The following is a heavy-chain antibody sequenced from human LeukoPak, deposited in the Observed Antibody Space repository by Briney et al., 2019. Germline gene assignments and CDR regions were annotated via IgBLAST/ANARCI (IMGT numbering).Heavy chain of an antibody. V-gene: IGHV1-69*06. J-gene: IGHJ6*03. CDR3: ARGIVATTILGYSYYYMDV. CDR1: GGTFSSYA. Sequence: ASVKVSCKASGGTFSSYAISWVRQAPGQGLEWMGGITPIFGTANYAQKFQGRVTITADKSTSTAYMELSSLRSEDTAVYYCARGIVATTILGYSYYYMDVWGKGTTVTISS. CDR2: ITPIFGTA. D-gene: IGHD5-12*01.